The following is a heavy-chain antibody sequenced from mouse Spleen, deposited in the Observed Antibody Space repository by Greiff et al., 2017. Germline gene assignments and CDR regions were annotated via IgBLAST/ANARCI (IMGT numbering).Heavy chain of an antibody. D-gene: IGHD1-2*01. CDR3: ARDGTATYFDV. CDR2: IYPGDGDT. V-gene: IGHV1-87*01. J-gene: IGHJ1*01. Sequence: VKLVESGAELARPGASVKLSCKASGYTFTSYWMQWVKQRPGQGLEWIGAIYPGDGDTRYTQKFKGKATLTADKSSSTAYMQLSSLASEDSAVYYCARDGTATYFDVWGAGTTVTVSS. CDR1: GYTFTSYW.